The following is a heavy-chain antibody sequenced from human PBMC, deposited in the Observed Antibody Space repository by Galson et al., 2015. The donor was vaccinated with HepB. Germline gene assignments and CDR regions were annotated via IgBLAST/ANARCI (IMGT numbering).Heavy chain of an antibody. Sequence: SLRLSCAASGFTFSSYAMSWVRQAPGKGLEWVPAISGSGGSTYYADSVKGRFTISRDNSKNTLYLQMNSLRAEDTAVYYCVTRYCSSTSCYTDYWGQGTLVTVSS. V-gene: IGHV3-23*01. D-gene: IGHD2-2*02. CDR2: ISGSGGST. CDR3: VTRYCSSTSCYTDY. J-gene: IGHJ4*02. CDR1: GFTFSSYA.